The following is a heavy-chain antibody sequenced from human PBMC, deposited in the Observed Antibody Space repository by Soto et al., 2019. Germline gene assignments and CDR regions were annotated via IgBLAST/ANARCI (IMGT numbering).Heavy chain of an antibody. D-gene: IGHD2-2*01. CDR3: ARVSCSSSSCHYYFDY. CDR1: SGSISSSNW. CDR2: IYHSGST. J-gene: IGHJ4*02. Sequence: QVQLQESGPGLVKPSGTLSLTCAVSSGSISSSNWWSWVRQPPGKGLEWIGEIYHSGSTNYNPSLKSRVTRSVDKSKNQLSLKMSSVTAADTALYYCARVSCSSSSCHYYFDYWGQGTLVTVSS. V-gene: IGHV4-4*02.